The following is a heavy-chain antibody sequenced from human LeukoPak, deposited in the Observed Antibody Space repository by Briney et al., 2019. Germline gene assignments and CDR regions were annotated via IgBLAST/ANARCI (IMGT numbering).Heavy chain of an antibody. D-gene: IGHD6-6*01. J-gene: IGHJ6*02. V-gene: IGHV3-30-3*01. Sequence: GGSLRLSCAASGFTLCSCAIHWVRQGPGQGLEWGAVISYDVGNKYYADSVTGLFTISRDNSKKTLYLQMISLKAEDTAVSYCARGFEYSSSYYYYYGMDVWGQETTVTVSS. CDR2: ISYDVGNK. CDR3: ARGFEYSSSYYYYYGMDV. CDR1: GFTLCSCA.